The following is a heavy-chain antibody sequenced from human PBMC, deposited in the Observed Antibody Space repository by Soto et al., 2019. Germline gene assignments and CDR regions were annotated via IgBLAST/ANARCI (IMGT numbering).Heavy chain of an antibody. CDR2: IYHSGST. V-gene: IGHV4-4*02. D-gene: IGHD3-3*01. Sequence: SETLSLTCAVSGGSISSSNWWSWFRQPPGKGLEWIGEIYHSGSTNYNPFLKSRVTISVDKSKNQFSLKLSSVTAADTAVYYCARAGVFDFWSGYLKKRPYYYFDYWGQGTLVTVSS. CDR3: ARAGVFDFWSGYLKKRPYYYFDY. J-gene: IGHJ4*02. CDR1: GGSISSSNW.